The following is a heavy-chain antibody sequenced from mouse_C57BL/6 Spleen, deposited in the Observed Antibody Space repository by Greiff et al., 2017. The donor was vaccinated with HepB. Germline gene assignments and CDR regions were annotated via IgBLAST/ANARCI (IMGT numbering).Heavy chain of an antibody. D-gene: IGHD4-1*01. V-gene: IGHV1-55*01. CDR3: ARGEMGKLDWYFDV. Sequence: QVQLQQPGAELVKPGASVKMSCKASGYTFTSYWITWVKQRPGQGLEWIGDIYPVSGSTNYNEKFKSKATLTVDTSSSTAYMQLSSLTSEDSAVYYCARGEMGKLDWYFDVWGTGTTVTVSS. CDR1: GYTFTSYW. J-gene: IGHJ1*03. CDR2: IYPVSGST.